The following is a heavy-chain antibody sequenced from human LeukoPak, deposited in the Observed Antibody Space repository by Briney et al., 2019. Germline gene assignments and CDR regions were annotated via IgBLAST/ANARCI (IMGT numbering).Heavy chain of an antibody. CDR1: GYSFTNYW. D-gene: IGHD3-10*01. CDR2: IYPDDSDT. J-gene: IGHJ4*02. Sequence: GESLKISCKGSGYSFTNYWIAWVRQMPGKGLEWMGIIYPDDSDTRYSPSFQDQVTISTDRSIATASLQWRSLKTSDTAMYFCARVPGDSRGSDYFDYWGQGTLVTVSS. V-gene: IGHV5-51*01. CDR3: ARVPGDSRGSDYFDY.